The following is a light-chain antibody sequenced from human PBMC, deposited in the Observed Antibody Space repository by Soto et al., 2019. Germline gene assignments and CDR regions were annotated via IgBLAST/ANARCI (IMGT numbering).Light chain of an antibody. CDR3: QQYGSSLSIT. V-gene: IGKV3-20*01. CDR2: GAS. Sequence: EIVWTPSPGTLSWYPGERATLSCRASQSVSSSYLAWYQQKPGQAPRLLIYGASSRATGIPDRFSGSGSGTDFTLTISRLEPEDFAVYYCQQYGSSLSITFGQGTRLEI. CDR1: QSVSSSY. J-gene: IGKJ5*01.